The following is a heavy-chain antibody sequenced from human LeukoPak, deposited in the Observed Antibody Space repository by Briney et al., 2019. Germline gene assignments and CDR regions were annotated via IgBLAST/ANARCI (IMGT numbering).Heavy chain of an antibody. V-gene: IGHV4-39*07. Sequence: SGTLSLTCTVSSGSISTSNYYWGWVRQPPGKALEWIGNIFYSGSTYYSPSLKSRVTISLDTSRNQFSLKLNSVTAADTAVYYCAKSNGYGLMDIWGQGTMVTVSS. J-gene: IGHJ3*02. CDR1: SGSISTSNYY. CDR3: AKSNGYGLMDI. D-gene: IGHD3-22*01. CDR2: IFYSGST.